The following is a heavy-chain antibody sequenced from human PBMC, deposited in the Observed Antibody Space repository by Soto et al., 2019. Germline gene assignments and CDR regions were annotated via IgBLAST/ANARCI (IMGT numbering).Heavy chain of an antibody. D-gene: IGHD3-10*01. J-gene: IGHJ4*02. CDR1: GYTFSNYD. CDR3: AKVSRKGSAIDFDY. CDR2: VTPNNGDT. V-gene: IGHV1-8*01. Sequence: QVQLVQSGAELKKPGASVKVSCKASGYTFSNYDMNWVRQATGQGPEWIGWVTPNNGDTGYAQQFQGRVTLTTDISTTPAYMELTSRRSEDTAIYYCAKVSRKGSAIDFDYWGQGTLITVSS.